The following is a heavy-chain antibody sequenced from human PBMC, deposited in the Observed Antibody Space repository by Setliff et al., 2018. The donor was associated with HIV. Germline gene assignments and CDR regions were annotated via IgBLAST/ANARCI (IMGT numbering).Heavy chain of an antibody. Sequence: ETLSLTCAVSGYSISSGYYWSWIRQPPGKGLEWIGEINHSGSTNYNPSLKSRVTISVDTSKNQFSLKLSSVTAADTAVYYCARGTPYYYDSSCGLDYWGQGTLVTVSS. D-gene: IGHD3-22*01. CDR1: GYSISSGYY. V-gene: IGHV4-34*01. CDR3: ARGTPYYYDSSCGLDY. J-gene: IGHJ4*02. CDR2: INHSGST.